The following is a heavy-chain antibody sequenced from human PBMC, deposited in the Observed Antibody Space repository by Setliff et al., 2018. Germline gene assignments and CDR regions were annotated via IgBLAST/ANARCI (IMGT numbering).Heavy chain of an antibody. CDR3: VRSSPRGSTAGYWYFDL. J-gene: IGHJ2*01. CDR2: INHGGAT. D-gene: IGHD6-13*01. CDR1: GGPFSGYT. V-gene: IGHV4-34*01. Sequence: PSETLSLTCAVYGGPFSGYTWNWIRQPPGKGLEWIGAINHGGATTYSPSLKTRVSISVDTSQSQLSLRLASVIAADTAVYYCVRSSPRGSTAGYWYFDLWGRGTLVTAPQ.